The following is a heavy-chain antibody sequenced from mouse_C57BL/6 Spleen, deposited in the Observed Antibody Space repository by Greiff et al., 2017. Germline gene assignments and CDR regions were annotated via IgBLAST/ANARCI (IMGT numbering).Heavy chain of an antibody. CDR2: IDPSDSYT. D-gene: IGHD1-1*01. J-gene: IGHJ1*03. CDR1: GYTFTSYW. V-gene: IGHV1-50*01. Sequence: QVQLQQPGAELVKPGASVKLSCKASGYTFTSYWMQWVKQRPGQGLEWIGEIDPSDSYTNYNQKFKGKATLTVDTSSSTAYMQLISLTSEDSAVYYCARITTVVARYFDVWGTGTTVTVSS. CDR3: ARITTVVARYFDV.